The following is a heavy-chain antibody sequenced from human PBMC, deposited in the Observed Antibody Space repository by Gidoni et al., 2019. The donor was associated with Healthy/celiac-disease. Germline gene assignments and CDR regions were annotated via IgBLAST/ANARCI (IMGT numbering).Heavy chain of an antibody. Sequence: VQLVVSGGGVVQPGRSLRLSCAASGFTFSSYAMHWVRQAPGKGLEWVAVISYDGSNKYYADSVKGRFTISRDNSKNTLYLQMNSLGAEDTAVYYCAREDVLYSEVPLRFLEWLFDYWGQGTLVTVSS. CDR1: GFTFSSYA. J-gene: IGHJ4*02. CDR2: ISYDGSNK. D-gene: IGHD3-3*01. CDR3: AREDVLYSEVPLRFLEWLFDY. V-gene: IGHV3-30-3*01.